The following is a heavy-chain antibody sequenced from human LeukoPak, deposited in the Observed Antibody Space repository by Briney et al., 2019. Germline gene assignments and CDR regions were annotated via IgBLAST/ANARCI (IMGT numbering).Heavy chain of an antibody. CDR2: INHSGST. J-gene: IGHJ4*02. V-gene: IGHV4-34*01. CDR1: GGSFSGYY. CDR3: ARLVRPHYDYVWGSYRYCFFDY. D-gene: IGHD3-16*02. Sequence: SETLSLTCAVYGGSFSGYYWSWIRQPPGKGLEWIGEINHSGSTNYNPSLKSRVTISVDTSKNQFSLKLSSVTAADTAVYYCARLVRPHYDYVWGSYRYCFFDYWGQGTLVTVSS.